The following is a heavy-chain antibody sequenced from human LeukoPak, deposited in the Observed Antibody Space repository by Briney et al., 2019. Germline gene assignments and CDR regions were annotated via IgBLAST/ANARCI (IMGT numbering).Heavy chain of an antibody. D-gene: IGHD4-23*01. CDR2: IIPIFGTA. CDR1: GGTFSSYA. CDR3: ARDDGGNSVSDY. J-gene: IGHJ4*02. Sequence: XVKVSFKASGGTFSSYAISWVRQAPGQGLEWMGRIIPIFGTANYAQKFQGRVTITTDESTSTAYMELSSLRSEDTAVYYCARDDGGNSVSDYWGQGTLVTVSS. V-gene: IGHV1-69*05.